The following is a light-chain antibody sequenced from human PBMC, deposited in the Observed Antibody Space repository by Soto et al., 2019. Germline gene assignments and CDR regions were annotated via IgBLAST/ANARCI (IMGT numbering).Light chain of an antibody. CDR2: DAS. CDR1: QSVSSY. J-gene: IGKJ4*01. CDR3: QQRSNWPT. V-gene: IGKV3-11*01. Sequence: EIVLTQSPATLSLSPGERATLSCRASQSVSSYLTWFQQKPGQAPRLLIYDASNRASGIPARFSGSGSGTDFTLTISSLESEDFAVYYRQQRSNWPTFGGGTKVEIK.